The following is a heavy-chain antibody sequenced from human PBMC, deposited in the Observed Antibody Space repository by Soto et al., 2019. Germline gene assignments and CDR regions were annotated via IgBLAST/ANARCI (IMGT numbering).Heavy chain of an antibody. Sequence: SETLSLTCTVSGGSISSSYWSWIRQPPEGGLEWIGYIYYTGSTNYNPSLKSRVTISIDTSKNQFSLKLSSVTAADTAVYFCAREVLHMGELLYFDLWGQGTLVT. D-gene: IGHD3-16*01. CDR1: GGSISSSY. V-gene: IGHV4-59*01. CDR3: AREVLHMGELLYFDL. J-gene: IGHJ4*02. CDR2: IYYTGST.